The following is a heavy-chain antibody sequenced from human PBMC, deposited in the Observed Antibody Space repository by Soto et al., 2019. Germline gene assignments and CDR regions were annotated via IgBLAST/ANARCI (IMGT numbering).Heavy chain of an antibody. CDR1: GYTLTNYA. J-gene: IGHJ4*02. V-gene: IGHV1-3*01. CDR2: IDPGSGKA. CDR3: TRDLHGGNPFDH. Sequence: QVQLVQSGAEVKKPGASVRVSCKPSGYTLTNYAIHWVRQAAGQSLEWLAWIDPGSGKATYSQKVQGRLIVTRDSSASTFYMDLSSLTSEDTAVYFCTRDLHGGNPFDHWGKGVLVTVSS. D-gene: IGHD2-15*01.